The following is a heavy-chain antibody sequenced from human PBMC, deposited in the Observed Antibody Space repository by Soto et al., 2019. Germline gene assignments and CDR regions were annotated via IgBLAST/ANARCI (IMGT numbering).Heavy chain of an antibody. CDR3: ARTSTYYYDSGGYYSPKNSYAFDI. CDR1: GFTFDDYV. Sequence: PVGSLRLSCAASGFTFDDYVMHWVRQAPGKGLEWVSGISWNSGIIDYADSVKGRFTISRDNAKNSLYLQMNSLRAEDTAMYYCARTSTYYYDSGGYYSPKNSYAFDIWGQGTMVTVSS. D-gene: IGHD3-22*01. J-gene: IGHJ3*02. V-gene: IGHV3-9*01. CDR2: ISWNSGII.